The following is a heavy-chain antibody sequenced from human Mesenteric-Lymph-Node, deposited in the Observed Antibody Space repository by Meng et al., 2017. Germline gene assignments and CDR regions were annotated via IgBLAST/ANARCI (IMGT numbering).Heavy chain of an antibody. J-gene: IGHJ4*02. CDR3: ARDRGYCSGGSCYSTPFDY. V-gene: IGHV1-18*01. CDR2: ISAYNGNT. Sequence: ASVKVSCKASGYTFTSYGISWVRQAPGQGLEWMGWISAYNGNTNYAQKLQGRVTMTTDTSTSTAYMELRSLRSDDTAVYYCARDRGYCSGGSCYSTPFDYWGQGTLVTVSS. D-gene: IGHD2-15*01. CDR1: GYTFTSYG.